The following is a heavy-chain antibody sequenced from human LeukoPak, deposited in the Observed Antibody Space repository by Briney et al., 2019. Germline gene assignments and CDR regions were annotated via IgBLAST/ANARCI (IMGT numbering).Heavy chain of an antibody. V-gene: IGHV4-39*07. J-gene: IGHJ3*02. CDR2: IYYSGST. D-gene: IGHD6-19*01. CDR3: ARGLGLGAFDI. CDR1: GGSISSSSYY. Sequence: PSETLSLTCTVSGGSISSSSYYWGWIRQPPGKGLEWIGSIYYSGSTYYNPSLESRLTISVDTSKNQFSLKLSSVTAADTAVYYCARGLGLGAFDIWGQGTMVTVSS.